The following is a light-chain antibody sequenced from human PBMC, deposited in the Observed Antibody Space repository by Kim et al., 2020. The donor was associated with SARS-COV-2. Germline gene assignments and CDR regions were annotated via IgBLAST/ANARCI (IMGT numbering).Light chain of an antibody. J-gene: IGKJ4*01. Sequence: EIVLTQSPGTLSLSPGERATLSCRASQSVSSSYLAWYQQKPGQAPRLLIYGASNRATGIPDRFSGSGSGTDFTLTISRLEPEDFAVYYCQQYGSSHTFGGGTKVDIK. V-gene: IGKV3-20*01. CDR1: QSVSSSY. CDR3: QQYGSSHT. CDR2: GAS.